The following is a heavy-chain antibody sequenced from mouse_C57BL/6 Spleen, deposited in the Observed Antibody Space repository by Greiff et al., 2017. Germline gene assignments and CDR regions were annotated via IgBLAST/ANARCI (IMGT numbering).Heavy chain of an antibody. J-gene: IGHJ4*01. D-gene: IGHD1-1*01. V-gene: IGHV1-72*01. CDR3: ARRGGNYYGSSYYAMDY. Sequence: VQLQQPGAELVKPGASVKLSCKASGYTFTSYWMHWVKQRPGRGLEWIGRIDPNSGGTKYNEKFKSKATLTVDKPSSTADMQLSSLTSEDSAVYYCARRGGNYYGSSYYAMDYWGQGTSVTVSS. CDR2: IDPNSGGT. CDR1: GYTFTSYW.